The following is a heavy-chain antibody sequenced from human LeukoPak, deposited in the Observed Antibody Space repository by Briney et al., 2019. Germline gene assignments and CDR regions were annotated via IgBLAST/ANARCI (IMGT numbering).Heavy chain of an antibody. CDR2: IDHSGNT. V-gene: IGHV4-34*01. CDR3: ARQGSISAFDF. J-gene: IGHJ4*02. D-gene: IGHD2-21*01. Sequence: KPSETLSLTCVVYIGSFSGYHWSWIRQSPGKGLEWIGEIDHSGNTKYNPSLKSRVTISVDTSKNQFSLKLRALSAADTAVYFCARQGSISAFDFWGRGTLVTVSS. CDR1: IGSFSGYH.